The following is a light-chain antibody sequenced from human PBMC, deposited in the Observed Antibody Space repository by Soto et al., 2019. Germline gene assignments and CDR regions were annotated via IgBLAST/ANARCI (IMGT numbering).Light chain of an antibody. CDR1: QDIGTY. V-gene: IGKV1-16*01. J-gene: IGKJ2*01. Sequence: IQMTQSPSSLSASVGDIVTITCRSSQDIGTYLAWFQQKPGNAPKSLIYGAYNWHSGVPSRFSGSGSETDFTLTITSLQSEDFATDYCQQYHTYPQTFGQGTRLEI. CDR2: GAY. CDR3: QQYHTYPQT.